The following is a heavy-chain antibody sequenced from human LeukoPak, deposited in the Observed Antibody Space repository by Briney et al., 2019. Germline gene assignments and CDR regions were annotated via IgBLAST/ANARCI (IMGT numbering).Heavy chain of an antibody. V-gene: IGHV5-51*01. CDR2: IYPGDSDT. CDR3: ARQSLWSRVFDP. D-gene: IGHD3-10*01. CDR1: GYSFTSYW. J-gene: IGHJ5*02. Sequence: GEFLKISCKGSGYSFTSYWIGWVRQMPGKGREWMGIIYPGDSDTRYSPSFQGQVTISADKSISTAYLQWSSLKASDTAIYYCARQSLWSRVFDPWGQGTLVTVSS.